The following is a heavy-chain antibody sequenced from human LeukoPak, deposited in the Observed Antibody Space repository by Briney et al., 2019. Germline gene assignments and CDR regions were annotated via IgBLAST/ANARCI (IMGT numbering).Heavy chain of an antibody. J-gene: IGHJ4*02. CDR2: IKREADGGTA. D-gene: IGHD3-9*01. V-gene: IGHV3-15*01. CDR3: TTASYYDILTGFFT. Sequence: GGSLRLSCAASGFTFSNAWMSWVRQAPGKGLEWVGRIKREADGGTADYAAPVNGRFTISRDDSKNTLYLQLNSLKTEDTGVYYCTTASYYDILTGFFTWGQGTLVTVSS. CDR1: GFTFSNAW.